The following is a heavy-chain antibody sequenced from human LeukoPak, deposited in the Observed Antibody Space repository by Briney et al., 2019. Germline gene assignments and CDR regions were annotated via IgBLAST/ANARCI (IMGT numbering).Heavy chain of an antibody. CDR1: GFTFSSYS. CDR2: ISSGSSTI. CDR3: PRKNSGNDY. D-gene: IGHD1-26*01. V-gene: IGHV3-48*01. J-gene: IGHJ4*02. Sequence: GGSLRPSCAASGFTFSSYSMNWVRQAPGEGLEWVSYISSGSSTIYYADSVKGRFTISRDNAKNSLYLQMNSLRAEDTAVYYCPRKNSGNDYWGQGTLVTVSS.